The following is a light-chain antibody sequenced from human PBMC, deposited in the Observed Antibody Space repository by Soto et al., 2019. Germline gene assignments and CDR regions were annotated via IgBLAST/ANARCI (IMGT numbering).Light chain of an antibody. Sequence: DIQMTQSPSSLSASVGDSVTITCRASQNIKTYLKWYQQKPGKAPNLLIYAASSLHSGVPSRFSGSGSGTDFTLTISSLQPEEFATYYCQQSFSFPPWTFVQGTKVEIK. CDR1: QNIKTY. CDR2: AAS. J-gene: IGKJ1*01. CDR3: QQSFSFPPWT. V-gene: IGKV1-39*01.